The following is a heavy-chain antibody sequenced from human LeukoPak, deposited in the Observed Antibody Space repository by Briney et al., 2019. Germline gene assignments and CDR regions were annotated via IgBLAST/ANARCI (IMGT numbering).Heavy chain of an antibody. CDR1: GFTFSNYA. CDR3: AKVAPNRQWLATGAFDY. CDR2: ISGSGGST. Sequence: GGSLRLSCAASGFTFSNYAMSWVRQAPGKGLEWVSAISGSGGSTYYADSVKGRFTISRDNSKNTLYLQMNSLRAEDTAVYYCAKVAPNRQWLATGAFDYWGQGTLVTVSS. J-gene: IGHJ4*02. V-gene: IGHV3-23*01. D-gene: IGHD6-19*01.